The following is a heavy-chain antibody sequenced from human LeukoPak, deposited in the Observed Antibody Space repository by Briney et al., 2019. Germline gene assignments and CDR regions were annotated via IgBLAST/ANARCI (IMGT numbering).Heavy chain of an antibody. CDR2: IYYSGST. CDR1: GGSISSYY. D-gene: IGHD6-19*01. CDR3: ARHVEEQWRSPAPWFDP. Sequence: SETLSLTCTVSGGSISSYYWSWIRQPPGKGLEWIGYIYYSGSTNYNPSLKSRVTISVDTSKNQFSLKLSSVTAADTAVYYCARHVEEQWRSPAPWFDPWGQGTLVTVSS. V-gene: IGHV4-59*08. J-gene: IGHJ5*02.